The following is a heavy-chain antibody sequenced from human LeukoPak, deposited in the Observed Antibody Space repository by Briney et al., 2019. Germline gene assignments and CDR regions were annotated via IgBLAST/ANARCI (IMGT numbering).Heavy chain of an antibody. CDR1: GFTFSSYG. Sequence: GGSLRLSCAASGFTFSSYGMHWVRQAPGKGLEWVAVISFDGSNEYYTDSVKGRFTISRDDSKDTLYLQMNSLSSEDTAVYYCAKQRSGGSGWCMDYWGQGTLVTVSS. J-gene: IGHJ4*02. D-gene: IGHD6-19*01. V-gene: IGHV3-30*18. CDR3: AKQRSGGSGWCMDY. CDR2: ISFDGSNE.